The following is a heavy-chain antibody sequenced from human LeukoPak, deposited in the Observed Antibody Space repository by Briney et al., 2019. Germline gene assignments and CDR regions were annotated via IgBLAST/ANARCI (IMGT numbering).Heavy chain of an antibody. CDR3: ARIGSYSHFDY. Sequence: GGSLRLSCAASGFTVSSNYMSWVRQAPGKGLEWVSVIYSGGSTYYADSVKGRFTISRDNSKNTLYLQMNSLRAEDTAVYYCARIGSYSHFDYWGQGTLVTVSS. J-gene: IGHJ4*02. D-gene: IGHD1-26*01. CDR1: GFTVSSNY. V-gene: IGHV3-53*01. CDR2: IYSGGST.